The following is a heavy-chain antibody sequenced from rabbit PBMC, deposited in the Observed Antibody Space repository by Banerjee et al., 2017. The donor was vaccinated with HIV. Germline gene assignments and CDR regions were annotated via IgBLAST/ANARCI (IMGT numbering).Heavy chain of an antibody. D-gene: IGHD5-1*01. CDR3: ARSATMDIAFKL. J-gene: IGHJ4*01. Sequence: QSLEESGGDPVKPGASLTLTCTASGFSFSSSYYLCWVRQAPGKGLEWIACIYAGSGGSTYYASWAKDRFTFSKTSSTTVTLQMTSLTAADTATYFCARSATMDIAFKLWGPGTLVTVS. CDR1: GFSFSSSYY. V-gene: IGHV1S40*01. CDR2: IYAGSGGST.